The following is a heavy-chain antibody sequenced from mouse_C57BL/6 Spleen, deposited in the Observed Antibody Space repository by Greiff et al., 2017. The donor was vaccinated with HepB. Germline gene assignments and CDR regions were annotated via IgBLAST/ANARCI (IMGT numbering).Heavy chain of an antibody. CDR3: ARGYYGSSYSWYFDV. V-gene: IGHV1-4*01. D-gene: IGHD1-1*01. CDR1: GYTFTSYT. CDR2: INPSSGYT. J-gene: IGHJ1*03. Sequence: VQLQQSGAELARPGASVKMSCKASGYTFTSYTMHWVKQRPGQGLEWIGYINPSSGYTKYNQKFKDKATLTADKSSSTAYMQLSSLTSEDSAVYYGARGYYGSSYSWYFDVWGTGTTVTVSS.